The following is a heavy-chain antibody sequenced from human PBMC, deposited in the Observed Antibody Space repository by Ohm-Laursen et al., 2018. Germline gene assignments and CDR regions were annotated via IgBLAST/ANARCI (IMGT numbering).Heavy chain of an antibody. CDR3: ARDNYDSSGYHYNYYYYYGMDV. CDR2: IWYDGSNK. J-gene: IGHJ6*02. D-gene: IGHD3-22*01. CDR1: GFTFSSYG. V-gene: IGHV3-33*01. Sequence: SLRLSCAASGFTFSSYGMHWVRQAPGKGLEWVAVIWYDGSNKYYADSVKGRFTISRDNSKNTLYLQMNSLRAEDTAVYYCARDNYDSSGYHYNYYYYYGMDVWGQGTTVTVSS.